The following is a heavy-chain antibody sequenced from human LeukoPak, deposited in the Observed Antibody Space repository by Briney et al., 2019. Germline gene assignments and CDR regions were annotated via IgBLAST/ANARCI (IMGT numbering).Heavy chain of an antibody. CDR1: GFTSSNYW. D-gene: IGHD3-10*01. Sequence: GGSLRLSCAASGFTSSNYWMHWVRQAPGKGLVWVSRINSDGSSTTHADSVKGRFTISGDNAKNTLYLQMNSLRAEDTAVYYCARDYGRSRDYGMDVWGQGTTVTVSS. CDR2: INSDGSST. J-gene: IGHJ6*02. V-gene: IGHV3-74*01. CDR3: ARDYGRSRDYGMDV.